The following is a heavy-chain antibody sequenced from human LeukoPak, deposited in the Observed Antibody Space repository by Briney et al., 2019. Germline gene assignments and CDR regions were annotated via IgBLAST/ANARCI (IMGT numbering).Heavy chain of an antibody. CDR3: ASRHYDFGYY. D-gene: IGHD4-17*01. Sequence: RSLRLSCAASGFAFSTYPVHWVRQAPGKGLEWVAVISYDGSNKYYADSVKGRFTISRDNSKNTLYLQMNSLRAEDTAIYYCASRHYDFGYYWGQGTLVTVSS. J-gene: IGHJ4*02. CDR2: ISYDGSNK. V-gene: IGHV3-30*04. CDR1: GFAFSTYP.